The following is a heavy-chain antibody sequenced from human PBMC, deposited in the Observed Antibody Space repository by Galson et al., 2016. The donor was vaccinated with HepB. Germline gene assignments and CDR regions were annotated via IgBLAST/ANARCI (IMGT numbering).Heavy chain of an antibody. CDR2: INCNSGGT. V-gene: IGHV1-2*02. CDR3: ATAYCSGGSCEYFFDY. J-gene: IGHJ4*02. D-gene: IGHD2-15*01. Sequence: SVKVSCKASGYTFTGYYMHWVRQAPGQGLEWMGLINCNSGGTKYAQNFEGRVTMTRDTSVSTVYMELSRLTSDDTAVCSCATAYCSGGSCEYFFDYWGQGTLVTVSS. CDR1: GYTFTGYY.